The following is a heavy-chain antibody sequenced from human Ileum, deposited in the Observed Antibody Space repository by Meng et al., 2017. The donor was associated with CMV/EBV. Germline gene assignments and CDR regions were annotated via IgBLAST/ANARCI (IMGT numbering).Heavy chain of an antibody. Sequence: QVRLVDSRRGVAQPGRSLRLSCAASGFTFSNYAMHWVRQASGKGLEWVTLVVNDRNKKYYADSVKGRFTISRDNSAKMVYLEMNNLRPEDTAIYYCARDFDYWGQGTLVTVSS. CDR2: VVNDRNKK. CDR3: ARDFDY. J-gene: IGHJ4*02. V-gene: IGHV3-30-3*01. CDR1: GFTFSNYA.